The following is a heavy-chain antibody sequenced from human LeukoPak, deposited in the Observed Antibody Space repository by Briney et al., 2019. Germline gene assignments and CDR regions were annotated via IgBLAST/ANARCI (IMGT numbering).Heavy chain of an antibody. J-gene: IGHJ4*02. CDR2: ISYDGSNK. Sequence: GRSLRLSCAASGFTFSSYGMHWVRQAPGKGLEWVAVISYDGSNKYYADSVKGRFTISRDNSKNTLYLQMNSLRAEDTAVYYCATSRLYYHDSSGPDIWGQGTLVTVSS. CDR3: ATSRLYYHDSSGPDI. D-gene: IGHD3-22*01. CDR1: GFTFSSYG. V-gene: IGHV3-30*03.